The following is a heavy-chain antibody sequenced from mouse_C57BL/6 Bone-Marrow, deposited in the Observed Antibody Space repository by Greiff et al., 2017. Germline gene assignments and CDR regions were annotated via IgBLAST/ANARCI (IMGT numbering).Heavy chain of an antibody. V-gene: IGHV1-54*01. Sequence: QVQLKQSGAELVRPGTSVKVSCKASGYAFTNYLIEWVKQRPGQGLEWIGVINPGSGGTNYNEKFKGKATLTADKSSSTAYMQLSSLTSEDSAVYFCARENGYPLDYWGQGTTLTVSS. J-gene: IGHJ2*01. CDR2: INPGSGGT. D-gene: IGHD2-2*01. CDR1: GYAFTNYL. CDR3: ARENGYPLDY.